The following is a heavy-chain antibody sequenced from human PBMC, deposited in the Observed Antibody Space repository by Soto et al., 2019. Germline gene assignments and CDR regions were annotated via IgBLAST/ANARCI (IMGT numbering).Heavy chain of an antibody. CDR1: GHTFTSYG. D-gene: IGHD3-3*01. CDR2: ISAYNGNT. J-gene: IGHJ4*02. CDR3: ARGPRGFGVVNLFDY. V-gene: IGHV1-18*04. Sequence: ASVKGSCRASGHTFTSYGISWVRQAPGQGLEWMGWISAYNGNTNYAQKLQGRVTMTTDTSTSTAYMELRSLRSDDTAVYYCARGPRGFGVVNLFDYWGQGTLVTVSS.